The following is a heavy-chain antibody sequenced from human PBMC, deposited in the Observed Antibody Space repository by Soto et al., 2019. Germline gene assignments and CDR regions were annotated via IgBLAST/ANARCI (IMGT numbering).Heavy chain of an antibody. V-gene: IGHV4-59*01. CDR2: IYYSGST. CDR3: ARSPYYDILTGYYGWFDP. Sequence: SETLSLTCTVSGGSISSYYWSWIRQPPGKGLEWIGYIYYSGSTNYNPSHKSRVTISVDTSKNQFSLKLSSLTAADTAVYYCARSPYYDILTGYYGWFDPWGQGTLVTVSS. J-gene: IGHJ5*02. D-gene: IGHD3-9*01. CDR1: GGSISSYY.